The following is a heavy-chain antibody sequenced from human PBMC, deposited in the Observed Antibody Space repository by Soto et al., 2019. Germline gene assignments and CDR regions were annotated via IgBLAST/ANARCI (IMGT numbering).Heavy chain of an antibody. CDR2: IWYDGSNK. CDR3: ASAIDYGRNSGY. J-gene: IGHJ4*02. CDR1: GFTFSSYG. V-gene: IGHV3-33*01. D-gene: IGHD4-17*01. Sequence: QVQLVESGGGLVQPGRSLRLSCAASGFTFSSYGMHWVRQAPGKGLEWVAVIWYDGSNKYYADSVKGRFTISRDNSKNTLYLQMNSLRAEDTAVYYCASAIDYGRNSGYWGQGTLVTVSS.